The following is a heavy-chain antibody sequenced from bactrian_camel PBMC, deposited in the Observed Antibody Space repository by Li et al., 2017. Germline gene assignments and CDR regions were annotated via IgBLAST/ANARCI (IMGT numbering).Heavy chain of an antibody. V-gene: IGHV3S53*01. Sequence: VQLVESGGGSVQAGGSLTLSCTGSGFVFDETGMGWYRQSPANECEVVSTITTDGTTKYADSVKGRFIISRDNAKNTLYLQLNSTKTEDTAMYYCVNGASDVGYNYWGQGTQVTV. CDR1: GFVFDETG. CDR3: VNGASDVGYNY. CDR2: ITTDGTT. J-gene: IGHJ4*01. D-gene: IGHD3*01.